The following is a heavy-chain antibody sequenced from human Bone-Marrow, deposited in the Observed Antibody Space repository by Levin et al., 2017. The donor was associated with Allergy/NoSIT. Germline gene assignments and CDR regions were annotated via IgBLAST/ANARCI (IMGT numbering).Heavy chain of an antibody. D-gene: IGHD4-23*01. CDR1: GFTFSSYT. J-gene: IGHJ5*02. CDR2: ITSGGTYI. CDR3: AKGPRWVPLGWLDP. V-gene: IGHV3-21*01. Sequence: PGGSLRLSCAASGFTFSSYTMNWVRQAPGKGLEWVSSITSGGTYIYYADSVRGRFTISRDDANNSLFLQMNSLRAEDSAVYYCAKGPRWVPLGWLDPWGQGTLVTVSS.